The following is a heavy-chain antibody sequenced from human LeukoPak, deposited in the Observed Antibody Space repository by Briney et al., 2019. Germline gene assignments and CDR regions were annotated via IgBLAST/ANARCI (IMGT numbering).Heavy chain of an antibody. V-gene: IGHV1-69*02. CDR2: IIPILGIA. CDR3: ARAARPGYCSSTSCYFPFDP. J-gene: IGHJ5*02. CDR1: GGTFSSYT. D-gene: IGHD2-2*03. Sequence: SVKVSCKASGGTFSSYTISWVRQAPGQGLEWMGRIIPILGIANYAQKFQGRVTITADKSTSTAYMEMSSLRSEDTAVYYCARAARPGYCSSTSCYFPFDPWGQGTLVTVSS.